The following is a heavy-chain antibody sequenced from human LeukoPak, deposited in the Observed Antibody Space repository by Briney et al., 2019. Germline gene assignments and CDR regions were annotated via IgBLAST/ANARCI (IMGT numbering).Heavy chain of an antibody. CDR1: VGSIRSYY. CDR2: IYYSGST. D-gene: IGHD5-18*01. J-gene: IGHJ6*02. V-gene: IGHV4-59*01. Sequence: SETLSLTCTVSVGSIRSYYWSWIRQPPGKGLEWIGYIYYSGSTNYNPSLKSRVTISIDTSKNQFSLKLSSVTAADTAVYYCARVLMGYSYGSPDANFYYGMDAWGQGTTVTVSS. CDR3: ARVLMGYSYGSPDANFYYGMDA.